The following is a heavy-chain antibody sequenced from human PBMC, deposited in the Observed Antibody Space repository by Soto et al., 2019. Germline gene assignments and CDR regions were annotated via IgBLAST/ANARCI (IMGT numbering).Heavy chain of an antibody. CDR3: ARDWSYALNY. CDR2: INSDGTDT. Sequence: GGSLRLSCAASGFTFSSSWMHWVRQAPGKGLVWVSHINSDGTDTNYADSVKGRFTISRDNAENTVYLQMNSLRAEDTAVYYCARDWSYALNYWGQGSLVTVSS. CDR1: GFTFSSSW. J-gene: IGHJ4*02. D-gene: IGHD3-16*01. V-gene: IGHV3-74*01.